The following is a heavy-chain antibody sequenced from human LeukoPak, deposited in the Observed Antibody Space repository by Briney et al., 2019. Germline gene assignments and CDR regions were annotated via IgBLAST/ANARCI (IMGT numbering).Heavy chain of an antibody. CDR3: ARRYRRSWYNWFDP. D-gene: IGHD6-13*01. Sequence: SETLSLTCTVSGGSISSYYWSWIRQPPGKGLEWIGYIYTSGSTNYNPSLKSRVTISVDTSKNQFSLKLSSVTAADTAVYYCARRYRRSWYNWFDPWGQGTLVTVSS. V-gene: IGHV4-4*09. CDR1: GGSISSYY. J-gene: IGHJ5*02. CDR2: IYTSGST.